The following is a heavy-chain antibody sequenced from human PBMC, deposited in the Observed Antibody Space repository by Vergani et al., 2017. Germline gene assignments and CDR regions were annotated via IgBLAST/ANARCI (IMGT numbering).Heavy chain of an antibody. CDR2: ISGSGGNT. V-gene: IGHV3-23*01. Sequence: EVQLLESGGNLIQPGGSLRLSCGASGFTFSSYAMTWVRVAPGKGLQWVSAISGSGGNTFYTDSVKGRFTISRDNSKDTLYLQMNSLRVEDTAIYYCAKARDPNCKGGNCYSYYYGLDLWGQGTTVTVSS. CDR1: GFTFSSYA. CDR3: AKARDPNCKGGNCYSYYYGLDL. J-gene: IGHJ6*02. D-gene: IGHD2-21*01.